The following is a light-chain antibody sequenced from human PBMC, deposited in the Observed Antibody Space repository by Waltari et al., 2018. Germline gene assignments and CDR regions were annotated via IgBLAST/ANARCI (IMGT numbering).Light chain of an antibody. J-gene: IGLJ3*02. Sequence: QSALTQPPSASGSPGQSVTISCTGTSGDIGGYNFVSWYQQHPGKAPKVVIYEVTTRPAGAPDRFSGSKSGNTASLTVSGLQSGDEADYYCCSYAGSNNVVFGGGTKLTVL. V-gene: IGLV2-8*01. CDR3: CSYAGSNNVV. CDR2: EVT. CDR1: SGDIGGYNF.